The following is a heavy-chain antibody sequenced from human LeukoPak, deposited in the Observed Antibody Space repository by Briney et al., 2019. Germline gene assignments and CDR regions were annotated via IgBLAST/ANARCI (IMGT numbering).Heavy chain of an antibody. J-gene: IGHJ6*04. D-gene: IGHD6-13*01. CDR3: AQAASSSWTSYYHGMDV. CDR2: ITGSGGNT. Sequence: GGSLRLSCAASGFIFSSYSMSWVRQAPGKGLEWVSVITGSGGNTYYADSVKGRFTISKDNSKNTVYLQMSSLRVDDTAVYYCAQAASSSWTSYYHGMDVCGKGTTVTVSS. V-gene: IGHV3-23*01. CDR1: GFIFSSYS.